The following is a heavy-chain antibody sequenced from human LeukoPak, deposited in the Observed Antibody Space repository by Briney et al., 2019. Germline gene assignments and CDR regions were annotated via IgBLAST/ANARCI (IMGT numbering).Heavy chain of an antibody. CDR2: IYTSGST. CDR1: GGSISSYY. V-gene: IGHV4-4*07. D-gene: IGHD6-13*01. J-gene: IGHJ5*02. CDR3: ARVVREQQLAPRWVNWFDP. Sequence: SETLSLTCAVSGGSISSYYWSWIRQPAGKGLEWIGRIYTSGSTNYNPSLKSRVTMSVDTSKNQFSLKLSSVTAADTAVYYCARVVREQQLAPRWVNWFDPWGQGTLVTVSS.